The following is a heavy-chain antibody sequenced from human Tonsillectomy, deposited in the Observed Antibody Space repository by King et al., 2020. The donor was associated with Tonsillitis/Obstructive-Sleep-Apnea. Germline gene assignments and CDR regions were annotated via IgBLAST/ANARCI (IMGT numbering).Heavy chain of an antibody. J-gene: IGHJ4*02. CDR2: INPSGGNT. V-gene: IGHV1-46*01. Sequence: QLVQSGAEVKKPGASVKLSCKASGYTFTNYYIHWVRQAPGQGLEWMGIINPSGGNTNYAQKFQGRVTMTRDTSTSTVYMELSSLRSEVTAVFYCARSSGWYILFDYWGQGTLVTVSS. CDR1: GYTFTNYY. D-gene: IGHD6-19*01. CDR3: ARSSGWYILFDY.